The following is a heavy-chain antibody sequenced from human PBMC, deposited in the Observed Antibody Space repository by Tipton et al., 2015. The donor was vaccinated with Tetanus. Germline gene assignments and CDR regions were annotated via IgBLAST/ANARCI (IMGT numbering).Heavy chain of an antibody. CDR3: ARDRRDFAYDSRGFYSPLYYFDN. D-gene: IGHD3-22*01. Sequence: TLSLTCSVSGGSISSDAHYWSWIRQPPGKGLEWLGHISHSGTTNYNPSLMSRVTLSLDTARGQFSLKLTSVTAADAAVYFCARDRRDFAYDSRGFYSPLYYFDNWGQGLRVTVSS. CDR2: ISHSGTT. J-gene: IGHJ4*02. CDR1: GGSISSDAHY. V-gene: IGHV4-30-4*01.